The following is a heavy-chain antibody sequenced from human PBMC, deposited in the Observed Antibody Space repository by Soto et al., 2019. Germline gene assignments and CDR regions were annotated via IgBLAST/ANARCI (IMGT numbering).Heavy chain of an antibody. CDR2: INHSGST. CDR3: ARAPLYISHYYYGMDV. V-gene: IGHV4-34*01. CDR1: GGSFSGYY. J-gene: IGHJ6*02. D-gene: IGHD1-20*01. Sequence: PSETLSLTCAVYGGSFSGYYWSWIRQPPGKGLEWIWEINHSGSTNYNPSLKRRLTISENTSKNQFSLKLSSVTAADTAVYYCARAPLYISHYYYGMDVWGQGTTVSVSS.